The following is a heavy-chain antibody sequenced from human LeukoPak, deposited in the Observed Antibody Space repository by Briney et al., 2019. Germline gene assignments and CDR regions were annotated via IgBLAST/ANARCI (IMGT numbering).Heavy chain of an antibody. Sequence: PGGSLRLSCAASGFTFSSYWMHWVRQAPGKGLEWLPRINSDGSSTNYADSVKGRFTISRDNAKNTLYLQMNSLRAEDTAVYYCARVTTGGSGSSDYWGQGTLVTVSS. CDR1: GFTFSSYW. CDR2: INSDGSST. D-gene: IGHD3-10*01. V-gene: IGHV3-74*01. CDR3: ARVTTGGSGSSDY. J-gene: IGHJ4*02.